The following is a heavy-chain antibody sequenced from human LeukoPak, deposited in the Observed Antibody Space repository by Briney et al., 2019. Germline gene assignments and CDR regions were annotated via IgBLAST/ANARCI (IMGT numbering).Heavy chain of an antibody. V-gene: IGHV1-18*01. J-gene: IGHJ4*02. CDR3: ASQYYYDSSGPFDY. CDR2: ISAYNGNT. CDR1: GYTFTSYG. Sequence: ASVKVSCKASGYTFTSYGISWVRQAPGQGLEWMGWISAYNGNTNYAQKLQGRVTMTTDTSTSTAYMELRSLRSDDTAVYYCASQYYYDSSGPFDYWGQGTLVTVSS. D-gene: IGHD3-22*01.